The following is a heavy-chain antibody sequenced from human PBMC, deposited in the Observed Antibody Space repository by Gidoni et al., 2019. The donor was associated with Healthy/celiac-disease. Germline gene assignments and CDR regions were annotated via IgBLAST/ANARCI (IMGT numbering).Heavy chain of an antibody. V-gene: IGHV4-34*01. J-gene: IGHJ3*02. Sequence: QVQLQQWGAGLLQPSATPSLHCAGYGGSLSGYYWSWNRQPPGKGLEWIGEINHSGGTNYNPSLKSRVTISVDTSKNQCSLKLSSVTAADTAVYYCASAIAVAGTGDAFDIWGQGTMVTVSS. D-gene: IGHD6-19*01. CDR3: ASAIAVAGTGDAFDI. CDR1: GGSLSGYY. CDR2: INHSGGT.